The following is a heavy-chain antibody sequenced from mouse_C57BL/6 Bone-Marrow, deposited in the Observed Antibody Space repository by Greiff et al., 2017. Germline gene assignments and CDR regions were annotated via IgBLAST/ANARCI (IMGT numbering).Heavy chain of an antibody. CDR2: IDPENGDT. V-gene: IGHV14-4*01. J-gene: IGHJ4*01. CDR1: GFNIKDDY. Sequence: EVQRVESGAELVRPGASVKLSCTASGFNIKDDYMHWVKQRPEQGLEWIGWIDPENGDTEYASKFQGKATITADTSSNTAYLQLSSLTSEYTAVYYSTTAITTVSRGYAMDYWGQGTSVTVSS. CDR3: TTAITTVSRGYAMDY. D-gene: IGHD1-1*01.